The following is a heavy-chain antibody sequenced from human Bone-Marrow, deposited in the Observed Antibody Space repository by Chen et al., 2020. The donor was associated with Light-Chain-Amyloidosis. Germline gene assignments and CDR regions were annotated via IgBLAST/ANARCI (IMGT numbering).Heavy chain of an antibody. D-gene: IGHD3-10*01. CDR3: AHRLQVQGVIGFDY. CDR1: GFSLSTSGVG. Sequence: QITLKESGPTLVKPTQTLTLTCTFSGFSLSTSGVGVGWIRQPPGKALEWLALIYWDDDKRYSPSLKRKLTITEDTSKNQVVLIMTNMDPVDTAKYYCAHRLQVQGVIGFDYWDQGTLVTVSS. CDR2: IYWDDDK. J-gene: IGHJ4*02. V-gene: IGHV2-5*02.